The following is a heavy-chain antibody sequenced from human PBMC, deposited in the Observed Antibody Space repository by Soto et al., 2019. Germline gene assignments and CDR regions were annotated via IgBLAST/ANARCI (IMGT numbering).Heavy chain of an antibody. CDR1: GGSISSGGYY. J-gene: IGHJ6*02. CDR2: IYYSGST. Sequence: QVQLQESGPGLVKPSQTLSLTCTVSGGSISSGGYYWSWIRQHPGKGLEWIGYIYYSGSTYYNPSLKSRVTISVDTSKNQFSLKLSSVTAADTAVYYCAVTMVRGVDGAYYYYGMDVWGQGTTVTVSS. CDR3: AVTMVRGVDGAYYYYGMDV. V-gene: IGHV4-31*03. D-gene: IGHD3-10*01.